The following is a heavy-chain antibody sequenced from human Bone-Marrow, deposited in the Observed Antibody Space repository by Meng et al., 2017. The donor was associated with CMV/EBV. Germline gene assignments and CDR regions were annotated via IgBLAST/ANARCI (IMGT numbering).Heavy chain of an antibody. CDR1: GFTFSSYS. CDR3: ARGQRAVRGVDAFDI. Sequence: GESLKISCAASGFTFSSYSMNWVRQAPGKGLEWDSSISSSSSYIYYADSVKGRFTISRDNAKNSLYLQMNSLRAEDTAVYYCARGQRAVRGVDAFDIWGQGTMVTVSS. CDR2: ISSSSSYI. J-gene: IGHJ3*02. V-gene: IGHV3-21*01. D-gene: IGHD3-10*01.